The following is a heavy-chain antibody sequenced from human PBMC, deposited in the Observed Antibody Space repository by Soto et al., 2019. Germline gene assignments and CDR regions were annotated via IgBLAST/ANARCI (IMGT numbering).Heavy chain of an antibody. CDR1: GFTFDDYA. CDR3: ARGVSYGDYALSYLDY. J-gene: IGHJ4*02. CDR2: ISWNSGSI. Sequence: GGSLRLSCAASGFTFDDYAMHWVRQAPGKGLEWVSGISWNSGSIGYADSVKGRFTISRDNAKNSLYLQMNSLRAEDTALYYCARGVSYGDYALSYLDYWGQGTLVTVSS. D-gene: IGHD4-17*01. V-gene: IGHV3-9*01.